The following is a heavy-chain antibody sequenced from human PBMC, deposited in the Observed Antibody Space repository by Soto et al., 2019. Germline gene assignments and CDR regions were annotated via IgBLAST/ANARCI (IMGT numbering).Heavy chain of an antibody. CDR1: GGSITSGGYF. CDR3: ARDNSKDYGHYAGAAFDI. J-gene: IGHJ3*02. Sequence: QVQLQESGPGLVKPSQTLSLTCSVSGGSITSGGYFWTWIRQPPGKGLEWIGYIYYSGSTHYNPSLESRVSISVDTSKNQLSLKLSSVTAADTAVYYCARDNSKDYGHYAGAAFDIWGQGTMVTVSS. V-gene: IGHV4-30-4*01. CDR2: IYYSGST. D-gene: IGHD4-17*01.